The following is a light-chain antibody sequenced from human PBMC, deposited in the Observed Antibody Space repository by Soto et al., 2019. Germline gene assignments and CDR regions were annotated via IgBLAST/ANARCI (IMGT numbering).Light chain of an antibody. J-gene: IGKJ1*01. CDR1: QSVSSSY. CDR3: QQYGSSYPWT. Sequence: EIVLTQSPGTLSLSPGERATLSCRASQSVSSSYLAWYQQKPGQAPRLLIYGASSRATSLPDRFSGSGSGTDFTLTISRLEPEDFAVYYCQQYGSSYPWTFGQGTKVDNK. V-gene: IGKV3-20*01. CDR2: GAS.